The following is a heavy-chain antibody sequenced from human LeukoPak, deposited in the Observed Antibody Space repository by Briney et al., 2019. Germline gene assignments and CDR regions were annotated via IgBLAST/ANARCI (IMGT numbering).Heavy chain of an antibody. CDR3: ARDSEYSNYYGMDV. V-gene: IGHV1-3*01. Sequence: ASVKASCKASGYTFTSYAMHWVRQAPGQRLEWMGWINAGNGNTKYSQKFQGRVTITRDTSASTAYMELSSLRSEDTAVYYCARDSEYSNYYGMDVWGQGTTVTVSS. D-gene: IGHD4-11*01. CDR2: INAGNGNT. CDR1: GYTFTSYA. J-gene: IGHJ6*02.